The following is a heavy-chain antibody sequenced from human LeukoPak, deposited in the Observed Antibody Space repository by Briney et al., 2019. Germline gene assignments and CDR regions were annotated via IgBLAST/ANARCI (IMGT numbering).Heavy chain of an antibody. Sequence: PSETLSLTCSVSGVSISSYYWSWIRQPPGKGLEWIGYSFYSGSTNYNPSLKSRVTISVDTSKNQFSLKLSSVTAADTAVYYCAIGADWFDPWGQGTLVTVSS. CDR2: SFYSGST. J-gene: IGHJ5*02. CDR1: GVSISSYY. V-gene: IGHV4-59*01. CDR3: AIGADWFDP.